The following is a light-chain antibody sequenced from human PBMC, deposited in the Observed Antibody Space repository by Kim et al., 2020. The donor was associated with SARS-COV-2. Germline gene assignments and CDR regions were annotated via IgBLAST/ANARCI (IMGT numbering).Light chain of an antibody. CDR2: YDS. CDR3: QVWDSGTDHVV. Sequence: RGKTAWITCGGSSPGSKSVHWYQQTRGQGTELVIHYDSDRPSGIPERLSGYNSGNTATLNISRVEVGDEADYYCQVWDSGTDHVVFGGGTQLTVL. V-gene: IGLV3-21*04. J-gene: IGLJ2*01. CDR1: SPGSKS.